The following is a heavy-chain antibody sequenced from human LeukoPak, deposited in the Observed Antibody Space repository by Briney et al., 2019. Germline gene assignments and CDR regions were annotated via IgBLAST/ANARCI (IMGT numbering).Heavy chain of an antibody. D-gene: IGHD4/OR15-4a*01. CDR3: ARAGYGAGYYFDY. J-gene: IGHJ4*02. CDR1: GFTVSSNY. Sequence: GGSLRLSCAASGFTVSSNYMSWVRQAPGKGLEWVSVIYSGGSTYYADSVKGRFTISRDNSKNTLYLQMNSLRAEDTAAYYCARAGYGAGYYFDYWGQGTLVTVSS. V-gene: IGHV3-53*01. CDR2: IYSGGST.